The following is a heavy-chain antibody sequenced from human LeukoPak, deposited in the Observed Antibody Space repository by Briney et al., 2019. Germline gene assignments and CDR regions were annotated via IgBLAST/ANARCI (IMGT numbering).Heavy chain of an antibody. J-gene: IGHJ3*02. D-gene: IGHD5-24*01. CDR1: GYSFSNYW. CDR3: ARTADGYNYEDAFDI. V-gene: IGHV5-51*01. Sequence: GESLKISCKGSGYSFSNYWIGWVRQMPGKGLEWMGIIYPGDSDTRYSPSFQGQVTISADKSISTAYLQWSSLKASDTAMYYCARTADGYNYEDAFDIWGQGTMVTVSS. CDR2: IYPGDSDT.